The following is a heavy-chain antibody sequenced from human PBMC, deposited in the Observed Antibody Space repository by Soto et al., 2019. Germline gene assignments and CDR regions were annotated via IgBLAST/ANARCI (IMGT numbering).Heavy chain of an antibody. CDR2: ISYDGSNK. Sequence: QVQLVEAGGSVVQPGRSLRLSCAASGFTFSSYAMHWVRQAPGKGLEGVAVISYDGSNKYYADSVKGRFTISRDNSKNQQYLQTNSLRDEDKAVYYCASDSEMATTSPGDYWGQETLVTVYS. J-gene: IGHJ4*02. D-gene: IGHD5-12*01. CDR1: GFTFSSYA. V-gene: IGHV3-30-3*01. CDR3: ASDSEMATTSPGDY.